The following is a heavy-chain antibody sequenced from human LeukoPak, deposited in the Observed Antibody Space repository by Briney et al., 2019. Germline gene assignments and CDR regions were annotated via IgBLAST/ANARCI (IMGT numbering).Heavy chain of an antibody. CDR3: ARGPRSGGSGSYYYY. CDR1: GGSFSGYY. D-gene: IGHD3-10*01. CDR2: INHSGST. Sequence: SETLSLTCAVYGGSFSGYYWSWIRQPPGKGLEWIGEINHSGSTNQNPSLKSRVTISVDTSKIQSSLKLCSVTAADTAVYYCARGPRSGGSGSYYYYWGQGTLVTVSS. J-gene: IGHJ4*02. V-gene: IGHV4-34*01.